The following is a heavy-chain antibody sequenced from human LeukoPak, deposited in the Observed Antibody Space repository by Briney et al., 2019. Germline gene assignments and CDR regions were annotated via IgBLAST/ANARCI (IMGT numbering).Heavy chain of an antibody. V-gene: IGHV1-3*01. CDR2: INAGNGNT. J-gene: IGHJ4*02. Sequence: ASVKVSCKASGGTFSSYAISWVRQAPGQRLEWMGWINAGNGNTKYSQKFQGRVTITRDTSASTAYMELSSLRSEDTAVYYCARPYYYDSSGYSLRFDYWGQGTLVTVSS. CDR3: ARPYYYDSSGYSLRFDY. D-gene: IGHD3-22*01. CDR1: GGTFSSYA.